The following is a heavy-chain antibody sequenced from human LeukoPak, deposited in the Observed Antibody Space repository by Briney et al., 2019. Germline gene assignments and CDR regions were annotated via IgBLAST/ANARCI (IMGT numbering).Heavy chain of an antibody. Sequence: PGGSLRLSCAASGFTFSSYEMNWVRQAPGKGLEWVSYISSSGSTIYYADSVKGRFTISRDNAKNTLYLQMNSLRAEDTAVYYCARLFGAVAGNDYWGQGTLVTVSS. V-gene: IGHV3-48*03. CDR1: GFTFSSYE. D-gene: IGHD6-19*01. CDR3: ARLFGAVAGNDY. J-gene: IGHJ4*02. CDR2: ISSSGSTI.